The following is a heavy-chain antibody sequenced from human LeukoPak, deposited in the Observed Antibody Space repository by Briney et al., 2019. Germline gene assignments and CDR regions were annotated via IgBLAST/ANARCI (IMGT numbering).Heavy chain of an antibody. CDR2: ISSGSSAI. J-gene: IGHJ4*02. CDR1: GFTFTTYS. D-gene: IGHD4-17*01. V-gene: IGHV3-21*01. CDR3: ARGHTAVTRHFDF. Sequence: GGSLRLSCEASGFTFTTYSMTWVRRAPGKGLEWVSIISSGSSAIFSADALKGRFTISRDDAKNLLYLDMNSLRAEDTAVYYCARGHTAVTRHFDFWGQGTLVTVSS.